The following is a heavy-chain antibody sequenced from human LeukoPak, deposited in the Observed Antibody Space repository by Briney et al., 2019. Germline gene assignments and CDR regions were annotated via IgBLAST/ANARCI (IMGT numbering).Heavy chain of an antibody. CDR2: ISDSGRGT. CDR3: ARHDSFIPY. V-gene: IGHV3-23*01. D-gene: IGHD5-18*01. Sequence: PGGSLRLSCVASGFMFSDFAMSWVRQATGKGLEWVSGISDSGRGTYYRDSVKGRCIISRDNSKKTVYLQLNNLRVEDTALYFCARHDSFIPYWGQGMLVTVSS. J-gene: IGHJ4*02. CDR1: GFMFSDFA.